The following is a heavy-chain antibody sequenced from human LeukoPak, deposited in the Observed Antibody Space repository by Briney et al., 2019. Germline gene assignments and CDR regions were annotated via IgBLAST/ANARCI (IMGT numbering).Heavy chain of an antibody. CDR3: ARDSTRLGYGVFDY. CDR2: ISSSSSYI. V-gene: IGHV3-21*01. CDR1: GFTFSSYS. D-gene: IGHD1-1*01. J-gene: IGHJ4*02. Sequence: PGGSLRLSCAASGFTFSSYSMNWVRQALGKGLEWVSSISSSSSYIYYADSVKGRFTISRDNAKNTLYLQMNSLRAEDTAVYYCARDSTRLGYGVFDYWGQGTLVTVSS.